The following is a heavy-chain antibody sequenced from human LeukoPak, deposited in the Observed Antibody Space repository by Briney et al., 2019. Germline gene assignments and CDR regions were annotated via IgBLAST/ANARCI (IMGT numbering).Heavy chain of an antibody. Sequence: PSETLSLTCTVSGDSIDSNSYYWIWNPQSAGKGLEWIGRIYTGGSSRYHPSLGSRVTMSVDTSKNQFSLELTSVTAADTGVYYCVAGVVGPPERISWGQGSLVTVSS. D-gene: IGHD1-26*01. V-gene: IGHV4-61*02. CDR2: IYTGGSS. CDR1: GDSIDSNSYY. CDR3: VAGVVGPPERIS. J-gene: IGHJ4*02.